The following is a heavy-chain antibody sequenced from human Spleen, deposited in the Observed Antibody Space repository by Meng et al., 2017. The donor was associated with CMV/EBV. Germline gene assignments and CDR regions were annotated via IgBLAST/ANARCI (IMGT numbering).Heavy chain of an antibody. D-gene: IGHD3-3*01. CDR3: ATLPRNTGPRASIFGVVKGAHFDY. CDR1: GGAFSNYY. V-gene: IGHV4-34*01. CDR2: INHSGTT. Sequence: SQTLSLTCAVYGGAFSNYYWSWIRQPPGKGLDWMGEINHSGTTNYNPSLKSRVTISIDTSKNQFSLRLTSVTAADTAVYFCATLPRNTGPRASIFGVVKGAHFDYWGQGTLVTVSS. J-gene: IGHJ4*02.